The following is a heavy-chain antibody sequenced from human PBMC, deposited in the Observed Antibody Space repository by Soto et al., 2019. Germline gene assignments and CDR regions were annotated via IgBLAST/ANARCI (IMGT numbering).Heavy chain of an antibody. CDR3: ARVGGVAARTFDY. CDR2: IYYSGST. J-gene: IGHJ4*02. V-gene: IGHV4-59*01. CDR1: GGSINDFY. D-gene: IGHD6-6*01. Sequence: PSETLSLPCTVSGGSINDFYWSWIRQPPGKGLEWIGYIYYSGSTDYNPSLKGRVTISVDTSKNQFSLKLRSVTAADTAVYYCARVGGVAARTFDYCGQGTLVTVSS.